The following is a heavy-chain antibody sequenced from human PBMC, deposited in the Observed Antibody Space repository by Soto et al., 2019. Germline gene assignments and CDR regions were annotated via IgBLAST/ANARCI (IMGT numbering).Heavy chain of an antibody. D-gene: IGHD5-12*01. CDR3: ARSGGYDKNTLDY. CDR1: GGSISSGGYY. CDR2: IYYSGST. J-gene: IGHJ4*02. V-gene: IGHV4-31*03. Sequence: PSETLSLTCTVSGGSISSGGYYWSWIRQHPGKGLEWIGYIYYSGSTYYNPSLKSRVTISVDTSKNQFSLKLSSVTAADTAVYYCARSGGYDKNTLDYWGQGTLVTVYS.